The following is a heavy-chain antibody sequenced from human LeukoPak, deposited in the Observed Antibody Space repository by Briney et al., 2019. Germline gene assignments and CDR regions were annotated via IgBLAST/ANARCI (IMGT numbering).Heavy chain of an antibody. Sequence: PGGSLRLSCAASGFTFSSYSMNWVRQAPGKGLEWVSSISSSSSYIYYADSVKGRFTISRDNAKNSLYLQMNSLRAEDTAVYYCARDSGDFLGTHGNPYYFDYWGQGTLVTVSS. D-gene: IGHD2-21*01. CDR2: ISSSSSYI. V-gene: IGHV3-21*01. J-gene: IGHJ4*02. CDR1: GFTFSSYS. CDR3: ARDSGDFLGTHGNPYYFDY.